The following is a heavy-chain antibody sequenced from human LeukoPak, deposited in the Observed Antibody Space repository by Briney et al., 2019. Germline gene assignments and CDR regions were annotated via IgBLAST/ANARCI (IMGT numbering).Heavy chain of an antibody. D-gene: IGHD4-17*01. V-gene: IGHV3-15*07. Sequence: PGGSLRLSCAASGFTFSNAWMNWVRQAPGKGPEWVGRIKSKTNGGTTDYAAPVKGRFTISRDDSENTLYLQMNSPKTEDTAVYYCATGGYGDMDYWGQGTLVTVSS. CDR2: IKSKTNGGTT. J-gene: IGHJ4*02. CDR1: GFTFSNAW. CDR3: ATGGYGDMDY.